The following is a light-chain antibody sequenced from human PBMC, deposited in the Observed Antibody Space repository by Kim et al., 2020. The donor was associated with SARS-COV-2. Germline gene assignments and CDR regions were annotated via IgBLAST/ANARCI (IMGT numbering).Light chain of an antibody. V-gene: IGKV1-39*01. CDR1: QSNISY. J-gene: IGKJ4*01. CDR2: AAS. CDR3: QQSYSTPLT. Sequence: ASVGDSVTITGRASQSNISYLKWYQQKPGKDPKLLIYAASSWQSGVPSRFSGSGSGTDLTLPISSLQHEDFATYYCQQSYSTPLTFGGGTKVDIK.